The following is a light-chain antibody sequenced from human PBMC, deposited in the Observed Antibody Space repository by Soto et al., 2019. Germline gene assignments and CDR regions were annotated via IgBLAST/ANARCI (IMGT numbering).Light chain of an antibody. V-gene: IGKV1-5*01. CDR3: QQYNLYPWT. J-gene: IGKJ1*01. CDR2: DAS. CDR1: QNIFGS. Sequence: DIQITQSPSTLSASVGDRVTITCRASQNIFGSLAWYQQKPGKAPKLLIFDASSLKSGVPSRFSGSGSGTQFTLTISSVQPDDFATYYCQQYNLYPWTFGQGTKVDIK.